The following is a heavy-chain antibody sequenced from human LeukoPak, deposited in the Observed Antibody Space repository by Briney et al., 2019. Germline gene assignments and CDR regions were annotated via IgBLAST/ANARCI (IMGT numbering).Heavy chain of an antibody. CDR3: AKGLIEYSSPGLDY. CDR1: GFTFDDYA. CDR2: ISWNSGSI. D-gene: IGHD6-6*01. V-gene: IGHV3-9*03. J-gene: IGHJ4*02. Sequence: GRSLRLSCAASGFTFDDYAMHWVRQAPGKGLEWVSGISWNSGSIGYADSVKGRFTISRDNAKNSLYLQMNSLRAEDMALYYCAKGLIEYSSPGLDYWGQGTLVTVSS.